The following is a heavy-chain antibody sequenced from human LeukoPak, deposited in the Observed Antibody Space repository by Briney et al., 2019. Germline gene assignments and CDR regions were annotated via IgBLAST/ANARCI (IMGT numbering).Heavy chain of an antibody. CDR1: GFTVSSNY. D-gene: IGHD3-10*01. V-gene: IGHV3-48*02. CDR2: IYSSDTT. CDR3: ARDLHYAFDI. J-gene: IGHJ3*02. Sequence: PGGSLRLSCAASGFTVSSNYMNWVRQAPGKGLEWVSHIYSSDTTYADSVEGRFTISRDNAKNSLYLQMNSLRDEDTAVYYCARDLHYAFDIWGQGTMVTASS.